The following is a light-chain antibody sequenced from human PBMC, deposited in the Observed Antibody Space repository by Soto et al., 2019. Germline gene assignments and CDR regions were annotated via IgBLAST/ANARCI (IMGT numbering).Light chain of an antibody. CDR1: QSVSYY. V-gene: IGKV3-11*01. Sequence: EIVLTQSPATLSLSPGERATLSCRASQSVSYYLAWYQQKPGQAPRLLIYDASNRATDIPARFSGSGSGTDFTLTISSLEPEDFAVYYCQQRSNWPWGAFGQGTKLEIK. CDR3: QQRSNWPWGA. CDR2: DAS. J-gene: IGKJ2*01.